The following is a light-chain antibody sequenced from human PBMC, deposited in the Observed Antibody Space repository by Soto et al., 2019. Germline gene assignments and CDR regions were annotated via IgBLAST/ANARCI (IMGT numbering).Light chain of an antibody. J-gene: IGKJ1*01. Sequence: DIQMTQSPSTLSASVGDRVTITCRASQSISSWLAWYQQKPGKAPKLLIYDASSLESGVPSRFSDSGSGTEFTLTISSLQPDDFATYYCQQRGTFGQGTKVEIK. CDR2: DAS. CDR1: QSISSW. CDR3: QQRGT. V-gene: IGKV1-5*01.